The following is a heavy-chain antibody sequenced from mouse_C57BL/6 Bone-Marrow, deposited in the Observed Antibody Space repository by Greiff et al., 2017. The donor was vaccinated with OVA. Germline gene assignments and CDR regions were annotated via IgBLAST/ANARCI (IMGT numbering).Heavy chain of an antibody. CDR3: ARAKRGLYAMDY. CDR2: IHPNSGST. V-gene: IGHV1-64*01. Sequence: VQLQQPGAELVKPGASVKLSCKASGYTFTSYWMHWVKQRPGQGLEWIGMIHPNSGSTNYNEKFKSKATLTVDKSSSTAYMQLSSLTSEDSAVYYCARAKRGLYAMDYWGQGTSVTVSS. CDR1: GYTFTSYW. J-gene: IGHJ4*01.